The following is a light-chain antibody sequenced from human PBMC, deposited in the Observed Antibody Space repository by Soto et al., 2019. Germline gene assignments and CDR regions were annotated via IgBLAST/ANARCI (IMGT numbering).Light chain of an antibody. CDR3: SSYTSSSTV. Sequence: QSLLTQPASVSGYPGQSNTIPCTETTSDIGHYDYVSWYQQHPGKAPKLMIYEVSNRPSGVSNRFSGSKSGNTASLTISGLQAEDEADYYCSSYTSSSTVFGTGTKVTVL. J-gene: IGLJ1*01. CDR2: EVS. V-gene: IGLV2-14*01. CDR1: TSDIGHYDY.